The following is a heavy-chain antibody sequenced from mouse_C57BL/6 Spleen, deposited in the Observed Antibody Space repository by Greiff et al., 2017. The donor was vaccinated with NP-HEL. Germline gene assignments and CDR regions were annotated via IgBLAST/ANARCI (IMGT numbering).Heavy chain of an antibody. J-gene: IGHJ2*01. CDR1: GFNIKDDY. Sequence: EVQLQQSGAELVRPGASVKLSCTASGFNIKDDYMHWVKQRPEQGLEWIGWIDPENGDTEYASKFQGKATITADTSSNTAYLQLSSLTSEDTAVNSCTSRYGNYYFDYWDQGTTLTVSS. CDR3: TSRYGNYYFDY. V-gene: IGHV14-4*01. D-gene: IGHD2-1*01. CDR2: IDPENGDT.